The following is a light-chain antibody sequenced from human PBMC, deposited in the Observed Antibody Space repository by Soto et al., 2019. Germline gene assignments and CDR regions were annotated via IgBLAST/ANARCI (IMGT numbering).Light chain of an antibody. Sequence: QPVLTQSPSASASLGASVKLTCTLSSGHSSYAIAWHQQQPETGPRYLMKLNSDGNHSKGDGIPDRFSGSSSGAERYLTISSLQSEDEADYYCQTWGTGPWVFGGGTKVTVL. CDR2: LNSDGNH. CDR3: QTWGTGPWV. J-gene: IGLJ3*02. V-gene: IGLV4-69*01. CDR1: SGHSSYA.